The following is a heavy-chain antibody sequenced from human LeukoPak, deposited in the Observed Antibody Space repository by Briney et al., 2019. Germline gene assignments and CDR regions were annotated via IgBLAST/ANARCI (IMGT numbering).Heavy chain of an antibody. V-gene: IGHV3-43*01. CDR1: GFTFDDYT. CDR3: AKEDAGNSNYYYGMDV. D-gene: IGHD4-4*01. Sequence: GGSLRLSCAASGFTFDDYTMQWVRHAPGKGLGWVSLISWDGGSTYYADSVKGRFTISRDNSKNSLYLQMNSLRTEDTAVYYCAKEDAGNSNYYYGMDVWGQGTTVTVSS. CDR2: ISWDGGST. J-gene: IGHJ6*02.